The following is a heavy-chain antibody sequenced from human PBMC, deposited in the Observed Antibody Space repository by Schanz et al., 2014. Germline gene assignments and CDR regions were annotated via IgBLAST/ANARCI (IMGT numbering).Heavy chain of an antibody. CDR1: GFTFSTFA. J-gene: IGHJ4*02. D-gene: IGHD6-13*01. CDR2: ISNNGDST. Sequence: VQLVESGGDLVQPGGSLRLSCSASGFTFSTFAMHWVRQAPGKGLEYISAISNNGDSTYYADSVKGRFTISRDNSKNSLFLQMNSLRAEDTAVYYCAKSQGSSFDSWGQGTLVTGSS. CDR3: AKSQGSSFDS. V-gene: IGHV3-64*04.